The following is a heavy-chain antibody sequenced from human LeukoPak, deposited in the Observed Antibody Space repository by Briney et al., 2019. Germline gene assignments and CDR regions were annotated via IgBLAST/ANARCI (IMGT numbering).Heavy chain of an antibody. CDR1: GFTFSSYA. CDR2: ISYDGSNK. D-gene: IGHD1-7*01. CDR3: ARGSDKERITGTRWYYYYYMDV. J-gene: IGHJ6*03. V-gene: IGHV3-30-3*01. Sequence: GGSLRLSCAASGFTFSSYAMHWVRQAPGKGLEWVAVISYDGSNKYYADSVKGRFTISRDNSKNTLYLQMNSLRAEDTAVYYCARGSDKERITGTRWYYYYYMDVWGKGTTVTVSS.